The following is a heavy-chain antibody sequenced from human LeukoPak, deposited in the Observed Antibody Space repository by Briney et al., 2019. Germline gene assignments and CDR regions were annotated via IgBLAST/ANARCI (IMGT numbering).Heavy chain of an antibody. J-gene: IGHJ4*02. CDR2: IYTSGST. V-gene: IGHV4-4*07. Sequence: SETLSLTCTVSGGSISSYYWSWIRQPAGKGLEWIGRIYTSGSTNYNPSLKSRVTMSVGTSKNQFSLKLSSVTAADTAVYYCAGNIPKAGLRFLALDYWGQGTLVTVSS. CDR3: AGNIPKAGLRFLALDY. D-gene: IGHD3-3*01. CDR1: GGSISSYY.